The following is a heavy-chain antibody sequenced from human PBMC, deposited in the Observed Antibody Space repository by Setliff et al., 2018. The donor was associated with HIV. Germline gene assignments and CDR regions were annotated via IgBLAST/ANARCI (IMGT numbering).Heavy chain of an antibody. CDR1: GASISNSNSY. CDR3: ARHKDPPGSRWIFYYYYMDL. V-gene: IGHV4-39*01. Sequence: SETLSLTCTVYGASISNSNSYWGWIRQPPGKRLEWLGSIYYGGSTSYNPSLSRLLTLSVHTSQNQVSRSLSSVTAAETGVYYCARHKDPPGSRWIFYYYYMDLWGGGTTVTVSS. CDR2: IYYGGST. J-gene: IGHJ6*03. D-gene: IGHD6-13*01.